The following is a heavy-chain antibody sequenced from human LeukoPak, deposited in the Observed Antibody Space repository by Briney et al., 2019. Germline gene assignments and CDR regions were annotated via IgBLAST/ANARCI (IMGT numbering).Heavy chain of an antibody. V-gene: IGHV4-59*08. CDR1: GGSMRVDC. CDR3: ARQVGGSRFPD. Sequence: SETLSLTCTASGGSMRVDCLSWGRQTPGKGLEWIGYVYHTGSTSYNPSIKSRVTISLDTSKNQFSLRLSSVAAADTALYYCARQVGGSRFPDWGQGTLVTVSS. J-gene: IGHJ4*02. D-gene: IGHD1-26*01. CDR2: VYHTGST.